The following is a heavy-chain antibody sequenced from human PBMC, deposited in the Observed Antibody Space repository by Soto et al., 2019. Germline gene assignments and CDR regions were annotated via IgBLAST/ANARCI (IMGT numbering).Heavy chain of an antibody. CDR1: GGTFSTYI. J-gene: IGHJ3*02. V-gene: IGHV1-69*02. CDR2: IIPIVDVS. Sequence: QVQLGQSGAEVKKPGSSVKVSCKASGGTFSTYIINWVRQAPAQGLEWMGRIIPIVDVSNNAQKFQGRVTITADKSTSTAYMELSSLRSDDTAIYYCARLRSVADAFEIWGQGTMVTVSS. CDR3: ARLRSVADAFEI.